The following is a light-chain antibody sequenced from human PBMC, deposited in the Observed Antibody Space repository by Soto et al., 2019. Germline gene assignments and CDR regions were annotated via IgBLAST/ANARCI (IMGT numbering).Light chain of an antibody. Sequence: DIQMTQSPSTLSASVGDRVTITCRTSQSISSWLAWYQQKPGKAPKLLIYDASSLESGVPSRFSGSGSGTEFTLTISSLQPDDFATYYCQQANSLPLTFGGGTKVDIK. CDR1: QSISSW. CDR3: QQANSLPLT. CDR2: DAS. V-gene: IGKV1-5*01. J-gene: IGKJ4*01.